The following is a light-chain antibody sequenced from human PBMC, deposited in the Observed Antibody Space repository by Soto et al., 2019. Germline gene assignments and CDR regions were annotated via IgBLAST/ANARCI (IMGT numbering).Light chain of an antibody. CDR3: GTWDSSLSAGVV. V-gene: IGLV1-51*01. CDR2: DNN. CDR1: SSNIGNNY. Sequence: QSVLTQPPSVSAAPGQKVTISCSGSSSNIGNNYVSWYQQLPGTAPKLLIYDNNKRPSGIPDRFSGSKSGTSATLGITGLQTGDEADYYCGTWDSSLSAGVVFGGGTSSPS. J-gene: IGLJ2*01.